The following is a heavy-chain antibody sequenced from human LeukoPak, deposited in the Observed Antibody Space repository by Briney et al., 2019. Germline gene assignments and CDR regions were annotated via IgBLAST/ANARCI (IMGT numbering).Heavy chain of an antibody. CDR3: AKGNSDYRIGPVSSDY. V-gene: IGHV3-23*01. CDR1: GFTFSSYA. Sequence: QSGGSLRLSCAASGFTFSSYAMSWVRQAPGKGLEWVSTITGSGATTYYADSVKGRFTMSRDTSKNTLTLYLHMNSLRAEDTAVYYCAKGNSDYRIGPVSSDYWGQGTLVAVSS. D-gene: IGHD3-16*01. J-gene: IGHJ4*02. CDR2: ITGSGATT.